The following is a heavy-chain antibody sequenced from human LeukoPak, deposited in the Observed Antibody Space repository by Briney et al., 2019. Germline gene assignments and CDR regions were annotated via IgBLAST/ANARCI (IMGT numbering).Heavy chain of an antibody. Sequence: PSETLSLTCTVSGGSISSGGYYWSWIRQHPGKGLEWIGNIYYNGSTYYNPSLKSRVTISVDTSKNQFSLKLSSVTAADTAVYYCARDRGYCSGGSCFPLHIFDYWGQGTLVTVSS. V-gene: IGHV4-31*03. J-gene: IGHJ4*02. CDR3: ARDRGYCSGGSCFPLHIFDY. CDR2: IYYNGST. CDR1: GGSISSGGYY. D-gene: IGHD2-15*01.